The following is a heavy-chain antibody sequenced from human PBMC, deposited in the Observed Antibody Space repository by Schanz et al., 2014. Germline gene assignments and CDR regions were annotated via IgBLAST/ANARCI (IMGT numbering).Heavy chain of an antibody. CDR3: ARDMLRRYGALEI. Sequence: VQLLESGGGLFKPGGSLRLSCAGSGFTFADYYMTWIRQAPGKGLEWVSYVSSNNIYTKYADSVRGRFTISRDNAKNSLFLQMNSLRADDTAVYYCARDMLRRYGALEIWGRGTMVTVSS. D-gene: IGHD2-8*01. V-gene: IGHV3-11*06. CDR2: VSSNNIYT. CDR1: GFTFADYY. J-gene: IGHJ3*02.